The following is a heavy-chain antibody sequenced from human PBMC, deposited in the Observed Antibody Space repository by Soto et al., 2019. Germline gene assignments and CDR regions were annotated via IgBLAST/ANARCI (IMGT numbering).Heavy chain of an antibody. Sequence: SETLSLTCTVSGGSISSYYWSWIRQPPGKGLEWIGHIYYSGSTNYNPSLKSRVTISVDTSKNQFSLKLSSVTAADTAVYYCARTNHEYYYGSGSYFFWFDPWGQGTLVTVSS. V-gene: IGHV4-59*01. CDR2: IYYSGST. CDR1: GGSISSYY. J-gene: IGHJ5*02. D-gene: IGHD3-10*01. CDR3: ARTNHEYYYGSGSYFFWFDP.